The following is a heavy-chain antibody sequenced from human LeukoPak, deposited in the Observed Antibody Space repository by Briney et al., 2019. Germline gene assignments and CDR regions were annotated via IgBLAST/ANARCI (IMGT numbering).Heavy chain of an antibody. CDR2: MNPNSGNT. CDR1: GYTFTSYD. D-gene: IGHD3-10*01. J-gene: IGHJ4*02. V-gene: IGHV1-8*01. CDR3: ARVYDSGSYSCPH. Sequence: ASVTVSCKASGYTFTSYDINWVRQAAGQGLEWMGWMNPNSGNTVYAQKFQGRVTMTRNTSISTAYMELSSLRSEDTAVYYCARVYDSGSYSCPHWGQGTLVTVSS.